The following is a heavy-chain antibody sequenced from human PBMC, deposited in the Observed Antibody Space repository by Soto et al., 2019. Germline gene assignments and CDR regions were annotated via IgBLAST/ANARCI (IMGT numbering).Heavy chain of an antibody. J-gene: IGHJ5*02. V-gene: IGHV1-3*01. CDR1: GYTFTSYA. D-gene: IGHD2-2*02. CDR2: INAGNGNT. CDR3: ARGGIVVVPAAIHNWFDP. Sequence: QVQLVQSGAEVKKPGASVKVSCKASGYTFTSYAMHWVRQAPGQRLEWMGWINAGNGNTKYSQKFQGRVTITRDTSASTAYMELSSLRSEDTAVYYCARGGIVVVPAAIHNWFDPWGQGTLVTVSS.